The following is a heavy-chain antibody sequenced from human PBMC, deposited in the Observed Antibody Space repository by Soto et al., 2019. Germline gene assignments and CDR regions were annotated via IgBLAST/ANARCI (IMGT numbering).Heavy chain of an antibody. Sequence: PSETLSLTCTVSGGSISSGGYYWSWIRQHPGKGLEWIGYIYYSGSTYYNPSLKSRVTISVDTSKNQFSLKLSSVTAADTAVYYCARRPAYCSSTSCLLHYYGMDVWGQGTTVTVSS. CDR3: ARRPAYCSSTSCLLHYYGMDV. J-gene: IGHJ6*02. V-gene: IGHV4-31*03. CDR2: IYYSGST. CDR1: GGSISSGGYY. D-gene: IGHD2-2*01.